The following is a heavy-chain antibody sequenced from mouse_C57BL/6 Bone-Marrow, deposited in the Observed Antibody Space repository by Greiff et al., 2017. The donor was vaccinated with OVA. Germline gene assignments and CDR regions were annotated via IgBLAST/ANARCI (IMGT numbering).Heavy chain of an antibody. J-gene: IGHJ2*01. Sequence: QVQLQQSGAELVRPGTSVKVSCKASGYAFTNYLIEWVKQRPGQGLEWIGVINPGSGGTNYNEKFKGKATLTADKSSSTAYRQLSSLTSEDSAVYFCARSKYFDYWGQGTTLTVSS. CDR1: GYAFTNYL. V-gene: IGHV1-54*01. CDR3: ARSKYFDY. CDR2: INPGSGGT.